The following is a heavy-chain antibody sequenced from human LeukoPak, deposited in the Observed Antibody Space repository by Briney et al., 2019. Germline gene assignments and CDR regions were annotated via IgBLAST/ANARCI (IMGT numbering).Heavy chain of an antibody. CDR2: INPNTGDT. Sequence: ASVKVSCKASGYTLTGYYMHWVRQAPGQGLEWMGCINPNTGDTNYAQKFQDRVTMTRDTSINTAYMELSRLRSDDTAVYYCASHDFWSAFDSWGQGTLVTVSS. CDR3: ASHDFWSAFDS. CDR1: GYTLTGYY. D-gene: IGHD3-3*01. J-gene: IGHJ4*02. V-gene: IGHV1-2*02.